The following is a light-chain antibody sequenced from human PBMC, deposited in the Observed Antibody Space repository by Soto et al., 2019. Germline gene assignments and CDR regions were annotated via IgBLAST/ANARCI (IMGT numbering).Light chain of an antibody. CDR1: SSNIGAGYD. V-gene: IGLV1-40*01. J-gene: IGLJ3*02. CDR2: GNS. CDR3: QSYDSSLSGGV. Sequence: QSVLTQPPSVSGAPGQRVTISCTGSSSNIGAGYDVHWYQQLPGTAPKLLIYGNSNRPSGVPDRFFGSKSGTSASLAITGLQAEDEADYYGQSYDSSLSGGVFGGGTKLTVL.